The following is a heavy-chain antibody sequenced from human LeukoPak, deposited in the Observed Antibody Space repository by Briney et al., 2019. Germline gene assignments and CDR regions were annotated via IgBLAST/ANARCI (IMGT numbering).Heavy chain of an antibody. Sequence: GASVKVSCKASGYTFTGYYMHWVRQAPGQGLEWVGWINPNSGGTNSAQKFQGRVTMTRDTSVSTAYMELSRLRSDDTAVYYCARDHCTSSGCYEYYYYGVDVWGQGTTVTVSS. J-gene: IGHJ6*02. D-gene: IGHD2-2*01. CDR2: INPNSGGT. V-gene: IGHV1-2*02. CDR1: GYTFTGYY. CDR3: ARDHCTSSGCYEYYYYGVDV.